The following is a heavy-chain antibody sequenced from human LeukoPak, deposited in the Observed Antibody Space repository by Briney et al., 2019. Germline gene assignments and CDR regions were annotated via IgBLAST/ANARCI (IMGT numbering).Heavy chain of an antibody. Sequence: GGSLRLSCAASGFTFSDYYMSWIRQAPGKGLEWVSYISSSGSTIYYADSVKGRFTISRDNAKNSLYLQMNSLRAEDTAVYYCARVPRDGYNRPQDYWGQGTLVTVSS. CDR2: ISSSGSTI. CDR1: GFTFSDYY. CDR3: ARVPRDGYNRPQDY. D-gene: IGHD5-24*01. J-gene: IGHJ4*02. V-gene: IGHV3-11*01.